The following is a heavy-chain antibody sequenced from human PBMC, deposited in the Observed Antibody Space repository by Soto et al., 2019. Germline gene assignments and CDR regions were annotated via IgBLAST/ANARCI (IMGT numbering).Heavy chain of an antibody. CDR3: ASRYGNDAMDV. Sequence: EVQLVESGGGLVKPGGSLRLSCAASGFTFSSYSMNWVRQAPGKGLEWVSSIRSSSEHIYHADSGKGRFTMSGDNAENSLYLQINSLRIEDAAVYYWASRYGNDAMDVWGQGTTVTFSS. CDR1: GFTFSSYS. J-gene: IGHJ6*02. V-gene: IGHV3-21*01. CDR2: IRSSSEHI. D-gene: IGHD1-1*01.